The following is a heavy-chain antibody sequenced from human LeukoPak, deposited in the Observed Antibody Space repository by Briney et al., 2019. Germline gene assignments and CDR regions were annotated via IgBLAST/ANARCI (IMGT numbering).Heavy chain of an antibody. CDR3: ARDPRTTGKSNYGMDV. CDR1: GITVSSNY. Sequence: PGGSLRLSCAASGITVSSNYMSWVRQPPGKGLEWVSIIYSGGSTYYSDSVQGRFTISRDNSKNTVYLQMNSLRVERTAVYYCARDPRTTGKSNYGMDVWGQGTTVTVSS. CDR2: IYSGGST. J-gene: IGHJ6*02. V-gene: IGHV3-53*01. D-gene: IGHD4-17*01.